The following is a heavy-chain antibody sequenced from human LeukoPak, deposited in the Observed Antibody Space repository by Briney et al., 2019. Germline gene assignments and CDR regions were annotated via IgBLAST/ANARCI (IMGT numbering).Heavy chain of an antibody. CDR2: ISSNGGST. J-gene: IGHJ6*02. D-gene: IGHD5-12*01. Sequence: GGSLRLSCAASGFTFSSYAMHWVRQAPGKGLEYVSAISSNGGSTYYANSVKGRFTISRDNSKNTLYLQMGCLRAEDMAVYYCARDGATTNYYYYGMDVWGQGTTVTVSS. CDR3: ARDGATTNYYYYGMDV. CDR1: GFTFSSYA. V-gene: IGHV3-64*01.